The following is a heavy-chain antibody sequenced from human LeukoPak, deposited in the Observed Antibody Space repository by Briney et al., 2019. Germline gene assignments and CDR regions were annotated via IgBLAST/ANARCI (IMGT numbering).Heavy chain of an antibody. Sequence: ASVKVSCKASGYTFTSYYMHWVRQAPGQGLEWMGIINPSGGSTSYAQKLQGRVTMTRDTSTSTVYMELSSLRSEDTAVYYCARDGETTVTTFPFDYCGQGTLVTVSS. CDR2: INPSGGST. J-gene: IGHJ4*02. CDR3: ARDGETTVTTFPFDY. V-gene: IGHV1-46*01. CDR1: GYTFTSYY. D-gene: IGHD4-17*01.